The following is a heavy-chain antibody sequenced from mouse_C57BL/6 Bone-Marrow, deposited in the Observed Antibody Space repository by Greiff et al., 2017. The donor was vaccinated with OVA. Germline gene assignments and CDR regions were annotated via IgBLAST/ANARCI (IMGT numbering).Heavy chain of an antibody. CDR2: IYPRSGNT. J-gene: IGHJ3*01. Sequence: QVQLQQSGAELARPGASVKLSCKASGYTFTSYGISWVKQRTGQGLEWIGEIYPRSGNTYYNEKFKGKATLTADKSSSTAYMELRSLTSEDSAVYFCARRVGQLRLFAYWGQGTLVTVSA. CDR3: ARRVGQLRLFAY. D-gene: IGHD3-2*02. V-gene: IGHV1-81*01. CDR1: GYTFTSYG.